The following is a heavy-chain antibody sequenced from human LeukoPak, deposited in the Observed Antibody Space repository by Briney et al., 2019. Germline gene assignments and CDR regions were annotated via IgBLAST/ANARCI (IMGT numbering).Heavy chain of an antibody. CDR1: GHSISSGDNY. D-gene: IGHD3-22*01. V-gene: IGHV4-61*02. Sequence: SETLSLTCTVSGHSISSGDNYWSWIRQPAGKGLEWIGRISSSGSTNYNPSLKSRVTISVDTSKNQFSLKLSSVTAADTAVYFCARGPYSYDSSGAFDIWGQGTMVTVSS. CDR2: ISSSGST. J-gene: IGHJ3*02. CDR3: ARGPYSYDSSGAFDI.